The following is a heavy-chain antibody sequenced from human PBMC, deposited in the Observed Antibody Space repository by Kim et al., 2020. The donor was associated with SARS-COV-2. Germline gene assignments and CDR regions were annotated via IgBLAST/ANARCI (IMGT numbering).Heavy chain of an antibody. CDR3: ARGLTPAGANNFDY. V-gene: IGHV4-4*07. D-gene: IGHD2-2*01. J-gene: IGHJ4*02. CDR2: ISTGGSA. Sequence: SETLSLTCTISGGSISAYYWTWIRQPAGKGLEWIGRISTGGSAKYNPSLESRVTMSVDASKTQFSLELTSVTAADTAGYYCARGLTPAGANNFDYWGQGT. CDR1: GGSISAYY.